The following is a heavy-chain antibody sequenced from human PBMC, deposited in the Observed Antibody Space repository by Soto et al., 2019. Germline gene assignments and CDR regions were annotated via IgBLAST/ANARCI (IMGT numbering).Heavy chain of an antibody. CDR1: GGTIRSGGYS. Sequence: PSETLSLTSAVSGGTIRSGGYSWSWIRQPPGKGLEWIGYIYHSGSTYYNPSLKSRVTISVDTSKNQFSLKLSSVTAADTAVYYCARVGLVPVIDPWGQGTLVTVSS. CDR2: IYHSGST. J-gene: IGHJ5*02. CDR3: ARVGLVPVIDP. V-gene: IGHV4-30-2*05. D-gene: IGHD6-19*01.